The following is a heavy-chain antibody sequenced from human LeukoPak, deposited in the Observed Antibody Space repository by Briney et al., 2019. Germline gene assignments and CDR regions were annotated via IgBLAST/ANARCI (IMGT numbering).Heavy chain of an antibody. V-gene: IGHV3-21*01. CDR2: FSSSSSYI. CDR3: ARGVGATTGYYFDY. CDR1: GFTFSTYT. Sequence: GGSLRLSCAASGFTFSTYTMSWVRQAPGKGLEWVSSFSSSSSYIYYADSVKGRLTISRDNAKNTLYLQMNSLRAEDTAVYYCARGVGATTGYYFDYWGQGTLVTVSS. J-gene: IGHJ4*02. D-gene: IGHD1-26*01.